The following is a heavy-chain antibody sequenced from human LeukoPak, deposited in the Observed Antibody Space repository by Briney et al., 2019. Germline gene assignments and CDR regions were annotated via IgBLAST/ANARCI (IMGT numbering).Heavy chain of an antibody. CDR3: ARDYWDRRYYYYYGMDV. D-gene: IGHD1-14*01. J-gene: IGHJ6*02. V-gene: IGHV4-59*01. CDR1: GGSTNSYY. CDR2: FYYSGST. Sequence: SETLSLTCTVSGGSTNSYYWSWIRQPPGKGLEWIGYFYYSGSTNYNPSLKSRVTISVDTSKNQFSLKLSSVTAADTAVYYCARDYWDRRYYYYYGMDVWGQGTTVTVSS.